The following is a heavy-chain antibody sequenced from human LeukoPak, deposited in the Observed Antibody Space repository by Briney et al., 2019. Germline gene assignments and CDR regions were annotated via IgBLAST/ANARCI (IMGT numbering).Heavy chain of an antibody. Sequence: PGRSLRLSCAASGFTFSSYAMHWVRQAPGKGLEWVAVISYDGSNKYYADSVKGRFTISRDNFKNTLYLQMNSLRAEDTAVYYCAREDGSGSYYHWGQGTLVTVSS. V-gene: IGHV3-30*01. CDR2: ISYDGSNK. J-gene: IGHJ4*02. D-gene: IGHD3-10*01. CDR1: GFTFSSYA. CDR3: AREDGSGSYYH.